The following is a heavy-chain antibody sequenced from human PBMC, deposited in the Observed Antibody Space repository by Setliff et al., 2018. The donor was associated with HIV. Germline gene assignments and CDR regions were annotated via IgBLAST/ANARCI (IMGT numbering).Heavy chain of an antibody. J-gene: IGHJ4*02. CDR3: AKGPGYSSSWYYFNY. D-gene: IGHD6-13*01. CDR2: ILSTGERT. V-gene: IGHV3-23*01. CDR1: GFTFSNYA. Sequence: GGSLRLSCAASGFTFSNYAMSWVRQAPGEGLEWVSAILSTGERTFYADSVKGRFTISRDNSKNTVYLQMNSLSAEDTAEYYCAKGPGYSSSWYYFNYWGQGTLVTVSS.